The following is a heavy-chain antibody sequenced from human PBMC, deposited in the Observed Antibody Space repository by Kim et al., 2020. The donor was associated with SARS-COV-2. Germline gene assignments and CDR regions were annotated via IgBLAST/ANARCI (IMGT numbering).Heavy chain of an antibody. CDR2: INHSGST. J-gene: IGHJ4*02. CDR1: GGSFSGYY. CDR3: AVGNLVGATHRLAAIDY. D-gene: IGHD1-26*01. Sequence: SETLSLTCAVYGGSFSGYYWSWIRQPPGKGLEWIGEINHSGSTNYNPSLKSRVTISVDTSKNQFSLKLSSVTAADTAVYYCAVGNLVGATHRLAAIDYWGQGTLVTVSS. V-gene: IGHV4-34*01.